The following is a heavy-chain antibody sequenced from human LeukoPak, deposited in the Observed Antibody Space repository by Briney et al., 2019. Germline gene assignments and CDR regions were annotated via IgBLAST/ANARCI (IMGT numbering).Heavy chain of an antibody. CDR1: GFTFSSYW. CDR2: IKQDGSEK. D-gene: IGHD3-16*01. CDR3: ARDYRGGTWFDP. Sequence: PGGSLRLSCARSGFTFSSYWMSWVRQAPGKGLEWVANIKQDGSEKYYVDSVKGRFTISRDNAQNSLYLQMNSLRAEDTAVCYCARDYRGGTWFDPWGQGTLVTVSS. J-gene: IGHJ5*02. V-gene: IGHV3-7*01.